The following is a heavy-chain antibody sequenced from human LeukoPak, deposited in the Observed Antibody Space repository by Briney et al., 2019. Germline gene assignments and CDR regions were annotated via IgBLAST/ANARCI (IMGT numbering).Heavy chain of an antibody. CDR2: IIPIFGTA. CDR1: GGTFSSYA. CDR3: ARGTRLRYFDWLSRDYYYYMDV. V-gene: IGHV1-69*13. D-gene: IGHD3-9*01. Sequence: ASVKVSCKASGGTFSSYAISWVRQAPGQGLEWMGGIIPIFGTANYAQKFQGRVTITADESTSTAYMELSSLRSEDTAVYYCARGTRLRYFDWLSRDYYYYMDVWGKGTTVTISS. J-gene: IGHJ6*03.